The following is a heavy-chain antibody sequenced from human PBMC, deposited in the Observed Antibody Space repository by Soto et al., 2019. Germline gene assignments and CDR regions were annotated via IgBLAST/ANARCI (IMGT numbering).Heavy chain of an antibody. Sequence: QVQLQESGPGLVRPSQTLSLTCTVSGGSIISGGHYWTCVRQHPGKGLEGLGYIYYTGSTSYNPPLDSRLTMSVETSKKQFSLRLDSVTAADTAVYSCARVRFDGLPGASRFLYIMDVRGQATTVTVSS. J-gene: IGHJ6*02. CDR3: ARVRFDGLPGASRFLYIMDV. CDR2: IYYTGST. CDR1: GGSIISGGHY. D-gene: IGHD2-2*02. V-gene: IGHV4-31*03.